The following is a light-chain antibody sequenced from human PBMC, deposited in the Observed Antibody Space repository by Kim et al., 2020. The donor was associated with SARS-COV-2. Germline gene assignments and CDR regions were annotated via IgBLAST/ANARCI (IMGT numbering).Light chain of an antibody. CDR3: AAWDDSLNAVV. V-gene: IGLV1-44*01. J-gene: IGLJ2*01. CDR2: SNN. Sequence: GQRVTISCSGGSSNIGSNTVNWYQQLPGTAPKLVIYSNNQRPSGVPDRFSGSKSGTSASLAISGLQSEDEADYYCAAWDDSLNAVVFGGGTQLTVL. CDR1: SSNIGSNT.